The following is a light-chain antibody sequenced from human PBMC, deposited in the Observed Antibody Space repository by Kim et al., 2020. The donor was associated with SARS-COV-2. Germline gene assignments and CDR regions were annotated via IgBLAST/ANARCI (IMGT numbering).Light chain of an antibody. Sequence: SYVLTQPPSVSVAPGQTARITCGGTNIASPSVHWYQQKLGQAPVLVIYFDTARPSGIPERFSASNSGNTATLTISRVEAGDEADYYCQVWDSNRDHYVFGTGTKVTVL. V-gene: IGLV3-21*04. CDR3: QVWDSNRDHYV. CDR1: NIASPS. CDR2: FDT. J-gene: IGLJ1*01.